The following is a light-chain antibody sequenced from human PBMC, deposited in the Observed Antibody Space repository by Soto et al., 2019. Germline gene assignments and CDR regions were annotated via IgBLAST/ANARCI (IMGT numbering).Light chain of an antibody. J-gene: IGKJ2*01. CDR3: QQYKNWPRYT. V-gene: IGKV3-15*01. CDR1: QSISIS. CDR2: DAS. Sequence: EIVMTQSPATLSLSPGKRVTLSCRASQSISISLAWYHQKPGQAPRLLIHDASTRSTGIPARFSGSGSGTEFNLSINSLQAEDFAGYYGQQYKNWPRYTVGQGTKLEI.